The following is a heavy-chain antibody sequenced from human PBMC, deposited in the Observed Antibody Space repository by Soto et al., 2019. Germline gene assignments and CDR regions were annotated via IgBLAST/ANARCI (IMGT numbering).Heavy chain of an antibody. D-gene: IGHD3-9*01. Sequence: ASVKVSCKASGGTFSSYTISWVRQAPGQGLEWMGRIIPIFGIANYAQKFQGRVTITADKSTSTAYMELSSLRSEDTAVYYCARGKGLRYFDTYYYYMDVWGKGTTVTVSS. CDR2: IIPIFGIA. V-gene: IGHV1-69*02. CDR3: ARGKGLRYFDTYYYYMDV. CDR1: GGTFSSYT. J-gene: IGHJ6*03.